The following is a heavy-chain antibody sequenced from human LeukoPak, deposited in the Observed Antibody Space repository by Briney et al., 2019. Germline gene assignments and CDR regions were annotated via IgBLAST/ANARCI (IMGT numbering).Heavy chain of an antibody. D-gene: IGHD1-26*01. Sequence: SETLSLTCTVSGGSISSYYWSWIRQPPGKGLEWIGHFYCSGSTNYNPSLRSRVTISVDTSRNQFSLRLTSVTAADTAVYYCARGQGGNYYLNYFDYWGQGALVTVSS. V-gene: IGHV4-59*12. CDR2: FYCSGST. CDR1: GGSISSYY. J-gene: IGHJ4*02. CDR3: ARGQGGNYYLNYFDY.